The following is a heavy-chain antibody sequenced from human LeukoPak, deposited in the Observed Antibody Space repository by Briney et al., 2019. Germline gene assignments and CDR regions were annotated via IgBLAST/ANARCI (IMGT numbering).Heavy chain of an antibody. V-gene: IGHV3-43*02. CDR1: GFTFDDYA. D-gene: IGHD5-18*01. Sequence: GGSLRLSCAASGFTFDDYAMHWVRQAPGKGLEWVSLISGDGGSTHYADSVKGRFTISRDNSKNSLYLQMNSLRTEDTALYYCAKAGGYGYSDGMDVWGQGTTVTVSS. J-gene: IGHJ6*02. CDR3: AKAGGYGYSDGMDV. CDR2: ISGDGGST.